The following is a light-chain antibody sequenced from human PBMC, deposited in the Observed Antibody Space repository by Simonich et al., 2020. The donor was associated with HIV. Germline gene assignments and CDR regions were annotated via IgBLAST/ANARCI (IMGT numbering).Light chain of an antibody. CDR1: SSDIGVYNY. CDR2: DVS. CDR3: SSYTSSSTYV. J-gene: IGLJ1*01. Sequence: QSALTQPASVSGSPGQSITISCTGTSSDIGVYNYVSWYQQHPGKAPKLMIYDVSQRPSGVSNRFSGSKSGNTASLTISGLQSEDEADYYCSSYTSSSTYVFGTGTQVTVL. V-gene: IGLV2-14*01.